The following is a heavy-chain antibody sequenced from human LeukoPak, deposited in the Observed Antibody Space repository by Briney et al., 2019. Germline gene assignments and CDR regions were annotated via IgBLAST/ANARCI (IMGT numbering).Heavy chain of an antibody. CDR2: ISRSGSTK. CDR1: GFTFSDYN. CDR3: ARGQVELLYYYYYMDV. V-gene: IGHV3-11*04. J-gene: IGHJ6*03. Sequence: GGSLRLSCAASGFTFSDYNMRWIRQAPGKGLEWVSSISRSGSTKYYADSVKGRFTISRDNAKNSLYLQMNSLRAEDTAVYYCARGQVELLYYYYYMDVWGKGTTVTISS. D-gene: IGHD1-26*01.